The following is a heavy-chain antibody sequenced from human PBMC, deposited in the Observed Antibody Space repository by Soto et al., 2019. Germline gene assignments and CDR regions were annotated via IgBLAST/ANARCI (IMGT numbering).Heavy chain of an antibody. D-gene: IGHD6-19*01. Sequence: QVQLVQSGAEVKKPGASVKVSCKASGYTFTSYAMHWVRQAPEQRLEWMGWINAGNGNTKYSQKFQGRVTITRDTSASTAYMELSSLRSEDTAVYYCARGVAGPLHWFDPWGQGTLVTVSS. CDR3: ARGVAGPLHWFDP. J-gene: IGHJ5*02. CDR2: INAGNGNT. V-gene: IGHV1-3*01. CDR1: GYTFTSYA.